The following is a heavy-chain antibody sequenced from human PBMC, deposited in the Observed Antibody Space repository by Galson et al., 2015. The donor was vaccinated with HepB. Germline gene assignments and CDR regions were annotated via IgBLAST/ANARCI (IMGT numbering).Heavy chain of an antibody. CDR3: AKGIRVHAGDWYFDL. V-gene: IGHV3-30*18. D-gene: IGHD2-2*01. Sequence: SLRLSCAASGFTFSNHGIHWVRQAPGKGLEWVAVITSGGGTQYLADSVRGRVTLSRDNPKNTLYLQMNSLGAEDAAVYYCAKGIRVHAGDWYFDLWGRGTLVTVSS. CDR2: ITSGGGTQ. CDR1: GFTFSNHG. J-gene: IGHJ2*01.